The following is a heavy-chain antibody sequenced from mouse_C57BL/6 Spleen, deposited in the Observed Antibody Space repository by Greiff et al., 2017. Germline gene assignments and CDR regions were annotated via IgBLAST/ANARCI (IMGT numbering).Heavy chain of an antibody. CDR1: GYSFTDYN. J-gene: IGHJ1*03. D-gene: IGHD1-1*01. V-gene: IGHV1-39*01. CDR3: ERDYYGSSYQYFEV. CDR2: ITPNYGTP. Sequence: EVQLQQSGPELVKPGASVKISCKASGYSFTDYNMNWVKQSNGKSLEWIGVITPNYGTPSYNQKFKGKATLTVDQSSSTAYMQLNSLTSEDSAVYYCERDYYGSSYQYFEVWGTGTTVTVSS.